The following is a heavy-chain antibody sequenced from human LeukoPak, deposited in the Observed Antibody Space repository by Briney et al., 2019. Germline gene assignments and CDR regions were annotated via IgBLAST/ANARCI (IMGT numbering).Heavy chain of an antibody. CDR1: GCTFSSYG. CDR3: VPETAMVDY. D-gene: IGHD5-18*01. J-gene: IGHJ4*02. V-gene: IGHV3-33*01. CDR2: IWYDGSNK. Sequence: PGGSLRLSCAASGCTFSSYGMHRVRQAPGKGLEWVAVIWYDGSNKYYADSVKGRFTISRDNSKNTLYLQMNSLRAEDTAVYYCVPETAMVDYWGQGTLVTVSS.